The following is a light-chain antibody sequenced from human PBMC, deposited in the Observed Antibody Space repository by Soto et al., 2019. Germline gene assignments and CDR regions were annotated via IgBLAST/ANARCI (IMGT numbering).Light chain of an antibody. Sequence: EIVLTQSPGTQSLSPGERATLSCGASQSLSSTYLAWYQQKLGQAPRLLIHGASSRATGIPDRFSGSGSGTDFTLTISRLEPEDFAVYYCQQYDESPWTFGQGTKVDIK. CDR3: QQYDESPWT. CDR2: GAS. J-gene: IGKJ1*01. CDR1: QSLSSTY. V-gene: IGKV3-20*01.